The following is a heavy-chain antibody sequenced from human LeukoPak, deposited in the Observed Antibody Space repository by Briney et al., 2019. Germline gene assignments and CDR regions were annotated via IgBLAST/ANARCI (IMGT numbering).Heavy chain of an antibody. CDR2: MNPNSGNT. J-gene: IGHJ4*02. CDR3: ARTRRGQLWNRARDFDY. V-gene: IGHV1-8*03. Sequence: ASVKVSCKASGYTFTSYDINWVRQAPGQGVECMGWMNPNSGNTGYAQKFQGRVTITRNTSISTAYMELSSLRYEDTAVYYCARTRRGQLWNRARDFDYWGQGTLVTVSS. CDR1: GYTFTSYD. D-gene: IGHD5-18*01.